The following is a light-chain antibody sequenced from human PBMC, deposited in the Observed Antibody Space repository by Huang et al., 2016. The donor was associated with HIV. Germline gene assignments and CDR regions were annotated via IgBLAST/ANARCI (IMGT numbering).Light chain of an antibody. J-gene: IGKJ4*01. CDR2: DAS. Sequence: EIVLTQSPATLSLSPGESATLSCRATHSVSSDLAWYQQKPCQAPRLLIYDASNRATVIPARFSCSGSWTDFTLTISSLEPEDFAVYYCQQRSTWPPGLTFGGGTKVEIK. CDR1: HSVSSD. V-gene: IGKV3-11*01. CDR3: QQRSTWPPGLT.